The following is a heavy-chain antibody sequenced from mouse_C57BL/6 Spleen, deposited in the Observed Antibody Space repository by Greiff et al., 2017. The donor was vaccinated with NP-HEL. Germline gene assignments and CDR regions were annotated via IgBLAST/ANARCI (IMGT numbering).Heavy chain of an antibody. D-gene: IGHD2-1*01. J-gene: IGHJ2*01. CDR3: AHYGTPYYFDY. Sequence: VQLQQSGAELARPGASVKMSCKASGYTFTSYTMHWVKQRPGQGLEWIGYINPSSGYTKYNQKFKDKATLTADKSSSTAYMQLSSLTSDDSAVYYCAHYGTPYYFDYWGQGTTLTVSS. CDR1: GYTFTSYT. V-gene: IGHV1-4*01. CDR2: INPSSGYT.